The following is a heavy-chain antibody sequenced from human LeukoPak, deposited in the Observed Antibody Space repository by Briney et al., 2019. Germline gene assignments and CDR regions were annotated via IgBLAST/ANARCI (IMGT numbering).Heavy chain of an antibody. CDR2: ISRSGSRT. V-gene: IGHV3-23*01. CDR1: GLDFSNYA. CDR3: VTTWPYMTSFGGPIVKPAA. Sequence: GGSLRLSCVASGLDFSNYAMSWVRQAPGKGLELVSVISRSGSRTNNADSVQGRFTVSRDNSKTTLYLQMESLRAEDTAVYYCVTTWPYMTSFGGPIVKPAAWGQGTTVTVSS. J-gene: IGHJ6*02. D-gene: IGHD3-16*02.